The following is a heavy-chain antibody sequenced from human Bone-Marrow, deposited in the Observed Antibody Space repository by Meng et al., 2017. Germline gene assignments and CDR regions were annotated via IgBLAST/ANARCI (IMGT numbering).Heavy chain of an antibody. V-gene: IGHV4-59*01. Sequence: GSLRLSCTVSGGSISSYYWSWIRQPPGKGLEWIGYIYYSGSTNYNPSLKSRVTISVDTSKSQFSLKLSSVTAADTAVYYCAREEVAGIFDYWGQGTLVTVSS. D-gene: IGHD6-19*01. CDR1: GGSISSYY. J-gene: IGHJ4*02. CDR2: IYYSGST. CDR3: AREEVAGIFDY.